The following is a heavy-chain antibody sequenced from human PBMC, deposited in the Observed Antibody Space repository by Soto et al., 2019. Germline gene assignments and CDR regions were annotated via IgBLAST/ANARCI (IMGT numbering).Heavy chain of an antibody. Sequence: ASVKVSCKASGYTFTSYGISWVRQAPGQGLEWMGWISAYNGNTNYAQKLQGRVTMTTDTSMSTAYMELRSLRSDDTAVYYCARNKQQLITDYWYFDLWGRGTLVTVSS. J-gene: IGHJ2*01. CDR2: ISAYNGNT. CDR1: GYTFTSYG. D-gene: IGHD6-13*01. V-gene: IGHV1-18*01. CDR3: ARNKQQLITDYWYFDL.